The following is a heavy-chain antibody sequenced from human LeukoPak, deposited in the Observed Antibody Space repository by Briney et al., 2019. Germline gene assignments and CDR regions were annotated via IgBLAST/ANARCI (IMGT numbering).Heavy chain of an antibody. CDR3: ATDKRDFYDSGRLGFDP. V-gene: IGHV1-18*01. CDR2: INPYNGNT. Sequence: ASVKVSCKASGYTFTNYGINWVRQAPGQGLEWMGWINPYNGNTKYGQKFQGRVTMTTDTSTSTGYMELRSLRSDDTAVYYCATDKRDFYDSGRLGFDPWGQGTLVTVSS. J-gene: IGHJ5*02. D-gene: IGHD3-10*01. CDR1: GYTFTNYG.